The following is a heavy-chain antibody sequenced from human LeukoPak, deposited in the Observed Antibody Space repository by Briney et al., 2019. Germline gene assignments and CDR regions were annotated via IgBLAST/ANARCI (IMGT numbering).Heavy chain of an antibody. CDR1: GYTFTGYY. J-gene: IGHJ4*02. Sequence: ASVKVSCKASGYTFTGYYMHWVRQAPGQGLEWMGWINPNSGGTNYAQKFQGRVTMTRDTSISTAYMELSSLRSEDTAVYYCARGGYYYDTSGYDYWGQGTLVTVSS. CDR2: INPNSGGT. CDR3: ARGGYYYDTSGYDY. D-gene: IGHD3-22*01. V-gene: IGHV1-2*02.